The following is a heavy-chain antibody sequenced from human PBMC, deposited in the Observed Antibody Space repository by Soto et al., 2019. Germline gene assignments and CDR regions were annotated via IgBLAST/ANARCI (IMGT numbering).Heavy chain of an antibody. CDR3: ARLGSNSSFGY. V-gene: IGHV4-59*08. CDR1: GGSINNYY. D-gene: IGHD3-3*01. J-gene: IGHJ4*02. CDR2: ISYSGST. Sequence: QVQLQESGPGLVKPSETLSLSCTVSGGSINNYYWTWIRQPPGKGLEWIGYISYSGSTHYNPSLNSRVTMSVDTSKNQFSRKLSSVTAADTAVYYCARLGSNSSFGYWGQGTLVTVSS.